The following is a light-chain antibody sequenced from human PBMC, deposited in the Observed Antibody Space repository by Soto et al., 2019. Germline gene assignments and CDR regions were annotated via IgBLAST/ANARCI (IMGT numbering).Light chain of an antibody. CDR3: QSYDSSLSGRV. V-gene: IGLV1-40*01. Sequence: QSVLTQPPSVSGAPGQRVTISCTGSSSNIGADYDVHWYQQIPGTAPKLLIYGNSNRPSWVPDRFSVSKSGTSASLAITGLQAEDEADYYCQSYDSSLSGRVFGGGTKLTVL. CDR2: GNS. J-gene: IGLJ3*02. CDR1: SSNIGADYD.